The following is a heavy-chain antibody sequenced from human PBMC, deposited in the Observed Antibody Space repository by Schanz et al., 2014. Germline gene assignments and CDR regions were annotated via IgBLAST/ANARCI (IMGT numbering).Heavy chain of an antibody. CDR3: ARRLRGFDY. CDR1: GGSISTYY. J-gene: IGHJ4*02. CDR2: IYYTGHT. V-gene: IGHV4-59*08. D-gene: IGHD4-17*01. Sequence: QVQLQESGPGLVKPSETLSLTCTVSGGSISTYYWSWIRQPPGKGLEWIGYIYYTGHTYYNPSLKRRVAISVDTSNTHSSLKMSSVPAADTAVYYCARRLRGFDYWGQGTLVTVSS.